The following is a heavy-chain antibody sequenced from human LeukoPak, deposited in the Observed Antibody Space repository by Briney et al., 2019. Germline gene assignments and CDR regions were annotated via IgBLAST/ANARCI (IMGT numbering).Heavy chain of an antibody. CDR3: ATYSGSYWTYYFDY. CDR1: GYTFSNFG. CDR2: ISAYNGNT. D-gene: IGHD1-26*01. V-gene: IGHV1-18*01. J-gene: IGHJ4*02. Sequence: ASVKVSCKASGYTFSNFGITWVRQAPGQGLECMGWISAYNGNTKYTQIFQGRVTMTTDASTSTAYMELRSLRSDDTAVYYCATYSGSYWTYYFDYWGQGTLVTVSS.